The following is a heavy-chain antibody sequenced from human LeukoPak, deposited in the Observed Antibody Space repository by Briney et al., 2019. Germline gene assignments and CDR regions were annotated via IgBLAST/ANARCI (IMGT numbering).Heavy chain of an antibody. CDR1: GGSFSGYY. J-gene: IGHJ4*02. CDR3: ARHGYCSSTSCYLVDY. CDR2: IYYSGST. V-gene: IGHV4-34*01. D-gene: IGHD2-2*03. Sequence: PSETLSLTCAVYGGSFSGYYWSWIRQPPGKGLEWIGSIYYSGSTYYNPSLKSRVTISVDTSKNQFSLKLSSVTAADTAVYYCARHGYCSSTSCYLVDYWGQGTLVTVSS.